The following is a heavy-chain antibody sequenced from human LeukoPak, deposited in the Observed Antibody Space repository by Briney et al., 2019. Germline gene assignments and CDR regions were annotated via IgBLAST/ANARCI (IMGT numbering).Heavy chain of an antibody. D-gene: IGHD3-10*01. CDR1: NGSISIYY. CDR2: IYHSGKS. V-gene: IGHV4-4*07. J-gene: IGHJ4*02. Sequence: PSETLSLTCTVSNGSISIYYWSWIRQPAGKGLEWIASIYHSGKSYYNPSLKSRVTISIDTSKNQFSLELKSVTAADTAVYYCAREAPIFDSGSYYKSLGYWGQGTLVTVSS. CDR3: AREAPIFDSGSYYKSLGY.